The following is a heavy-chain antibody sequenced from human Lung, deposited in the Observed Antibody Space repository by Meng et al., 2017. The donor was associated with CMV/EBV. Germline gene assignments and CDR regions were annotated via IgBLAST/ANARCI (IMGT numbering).Heavy chain of an antibody. CDR3: VKDRGYYYGLDV. V-gene: IGHV3-43*01. D-gene: IGHD3-3*01. CDR1: GFSLDDYD. J-gene: IGHJ6*02. Sequence: GGSXRLXCAASGFSLDDYDMYWVRQPPGKGLEWVAVIDRNGAETIYSDSVRGRFIISRDNSGEFLYLQMSSPKTEDTALYYCVKDRGYYYGLDVWGQGTTVTVSS. CDR2: IDRNGAET.